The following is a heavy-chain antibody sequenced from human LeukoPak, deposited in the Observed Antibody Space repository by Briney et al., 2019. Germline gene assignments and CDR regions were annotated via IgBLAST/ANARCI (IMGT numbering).Heavy chain of an antibody. CDR2: INPNSGGT. D-gene: IGHD4-23*01. Sequence: RASVKVSCKASGYTFTGYYMHWVRQAPGQGLEWMGRINPNSGGTNYAQKFQGRVTMTRDTSISTAYMELSRLRSDDTAVYYYARALFYGGNSPHYWGQGTLVTVSS. V-gene: IGHV1-2*06. J-gene: IGHJ4*02. CDR3: ARALFYGGNSPHY. CDR1: GYTFTGYY.